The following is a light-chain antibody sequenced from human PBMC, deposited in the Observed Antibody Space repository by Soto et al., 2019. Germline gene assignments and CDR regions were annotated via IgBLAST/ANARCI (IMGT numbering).Light chain of an antibody. Sequence: QSVLTQPASVSGSPGQSITISCTGASSDVGNYNLVSWYQQHPGKAPKLMIYEGSNRPSGVSNRFSGSKSGSTASLTISGLQAEDEADYYCCSYARSNSWVFGGGTKLTVL. V-gene: IGLV2-23*01. CDR2: EGS. CDR1: SSDVGNYNL. J-gene: IGLJ3*02. CDR3: CSYARSNSWV.